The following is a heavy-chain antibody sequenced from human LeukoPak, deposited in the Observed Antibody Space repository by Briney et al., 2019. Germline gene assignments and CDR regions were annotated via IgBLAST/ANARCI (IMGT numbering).Heavy chain of an antibody. J-gene: IGHJ4*02. CDR2: IKQDGSEK. Sequence: PGGSLRLSCAASGFTFSSYWMSWVRQAPGKGLEWVANIKQDGSEKYYVDSVKGRFTISRDISKNTVYLQMNSLRAEDTAAYYCAKSGGFSPYSTNRVFDYWGQGTLVTVSS. D-gene: IGHD6-13*01. CDR3: AKSGGFSPYSTNRVFDY. CDR1: GFTFSSYW. V-gene: IGHV3-7*03.